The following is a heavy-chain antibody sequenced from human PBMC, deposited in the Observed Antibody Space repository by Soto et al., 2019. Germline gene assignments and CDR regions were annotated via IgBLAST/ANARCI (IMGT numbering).Heavy chain of an antibody. Sequence: EVQLVESGGGLVQPGGSLRLSGTALGFTLRNSWMTWVRQAPGKGLEWVARIKPDESEKKYADSVKGRFSISRDNAKNSMYLQMDSLRGEDTAVYYCVRGGSNYASWGQGTLVTVSS. CDR3: VRGGSNYAS. J-gene: IGHJ5*02. D-gene: IGHD4-4*01. V-gene: IGHV3-7*01. CDR2: IKPDESEK. CDR1: GFTLRNSW.